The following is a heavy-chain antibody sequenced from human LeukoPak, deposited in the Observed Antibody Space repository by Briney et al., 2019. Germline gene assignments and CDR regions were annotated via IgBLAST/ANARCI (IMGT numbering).Heavy chain of an antibody. Sequence: SETLSLTCTVFGGSISSSSYYWGWIRQPPGKGLEWIGSIYYSGSTYYNPSLKSRVTISVDTSKNQFSLKLSSVTAADTAVYYCARFKGRSYDYVWGSYRFDPWGQGTLVTVSS. CDR3: ARFKGRSYDYVWGSYRFDP. D-gene: IGHD3-16*02. CDR1: GGSISSSSYY. CDR2: IYYSGST. V-gene: IGHV4-39*01. J-gene: IGHJ5*02.